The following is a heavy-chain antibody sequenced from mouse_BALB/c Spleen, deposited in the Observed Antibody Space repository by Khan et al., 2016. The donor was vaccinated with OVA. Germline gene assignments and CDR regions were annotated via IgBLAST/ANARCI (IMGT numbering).Heavy chain of an antibody. CDR3: ARMARTIN. CDR2: INSNGGST. Sequence: EVMLVESGGGLVQPGGSLKLSCAASGFTFSSYGISWVRQTPDKRLELVATINSNGGSTYYPDSVKGRFTISRDNAKNTLYLQMSSLKSEDTAMYYCARMARTINWGQGTTLTVSS. V-gene: IGHV5-6-3*01. J-gene: IGHJ2*01. CDR1: GFTFSSYG.